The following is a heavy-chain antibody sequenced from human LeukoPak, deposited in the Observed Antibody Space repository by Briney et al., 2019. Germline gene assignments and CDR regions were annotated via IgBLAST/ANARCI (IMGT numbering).Heavy chain of an antibody. D-gene: IGHD2-21*02. CDR1: GASISSGGYY. V-gene: IGHV4-31*03. CDR2: IYYSGST. J-gene: IGHJ6*04. CDR3: ARAKAPPCGGDCYTVISYYYYGMDV. Sequence: SQTLSLTCTVSGASISSGGYYWSWIRQHPGKGLEWIGYIYYSGSTYYNPSLKSRVTISVDTSKNQFSLKLSSVTAADTAVYYCARAKAPPCGGDCYTVISYYYYGMDVWGKGTTVTVSS.